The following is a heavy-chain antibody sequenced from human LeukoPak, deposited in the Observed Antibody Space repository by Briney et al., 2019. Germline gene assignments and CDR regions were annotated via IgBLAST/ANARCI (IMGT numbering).Heavy chain of an antibody. CDR2: IKTDGSQI. J-gene: IGHJ4*02. V-gene: IGHV3-7*01. Sequence: GGSLRLSCVASGFTFSSYWMTWVRQAPGKGLEWVANIKTDGSQIYYVDSVKGRFTISRDNAKNSLYLQMNSLRAEDTAVYYCARSKRWAYYYDTSGYSYYFDYWGQGTLVTVSS. CDR3: ARSKRWAYYYDTSGYSYYFDY. CDR1: GFTFSSYW. D-gene: IGHD3-22*01.